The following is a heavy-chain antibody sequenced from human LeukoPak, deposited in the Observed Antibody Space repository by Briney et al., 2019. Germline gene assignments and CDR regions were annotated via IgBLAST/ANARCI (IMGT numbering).Heavy chain of an antibody. V-gene: IGHV3-21*01. D-gene: IGHD3-9*01. CDR1: GFTFSSDA. CDR2: ISTSSSYI. Sequence: RPGGSLRLSCAASGFTFSSDAMSWVRQAPGKGLEWVSFISTSSSYIYYADSVKGRFTISRDNARNSLYLQMNSLRAEDTAVYYCARQDWLGDRYYFDSWGQGTLVTVSS. J-gene: IGHJ4*02. CDR3: ARQDWLGDRYYFDS.